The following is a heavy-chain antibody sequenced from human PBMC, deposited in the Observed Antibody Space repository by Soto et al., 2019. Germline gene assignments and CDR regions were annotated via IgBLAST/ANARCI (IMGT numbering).Heavy chain of an antibody. Sequence: QVQLVQSGVEVKKPGASVKVSCKASGYTFISHGISWVRQAPGQGLEWMGWSSGKNGNTNYAQKLQGRVTLTTDTTTSTAYMELRSLRSDDPAVYYCARVASSSVVVADYGMDVWGQGTTVTVSS. CDR1: GYTFISHG. D-gene: IGHD2-21*01. V-gene: IGHV1-18*04. CDR3: ARVASSSVVVADYGMDV. J-gene: IGHJ6*02. CDR2: SSGKNGNT.